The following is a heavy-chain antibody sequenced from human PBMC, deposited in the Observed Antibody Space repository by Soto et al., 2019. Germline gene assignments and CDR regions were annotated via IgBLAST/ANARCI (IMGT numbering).Heavy chain of an antibody. Sequence: SETLSLTCTVSGGSISSSSYYWGWIRQPPGKGLEWIGCIYYSGSTYCNPFLKSRVTISVDTSKNQFSLKLSSVTAADTAVYYCARRLYYDSSGFEGGGMDVWGQGTTVTVSS. D-gene: IGHD3-22*01. V-gene: IGHV4-39*01. CDR2: IYYSGST. CDR1: GGSISSSSYY. J-gene: IGHJ6*02. CDR3: ARRLYYDSSGFEGGGMDV.